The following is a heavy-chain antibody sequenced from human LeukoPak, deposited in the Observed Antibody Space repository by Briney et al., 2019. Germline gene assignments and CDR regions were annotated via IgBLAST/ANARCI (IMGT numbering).Heavy chain of an antibody. D-gene: IGHD3-9*01. CDR3: ARDLGYYDILTGYSSLDY. Sequence: SVKVSCKASGGTFSSYAISWVRQAPGQGLEWMGRIIPILGIANYAQNFQGRVTITADKSTSTAYMELSSMRSEDTAVYYCARDLGYYDILTGYSSLDYWGQGTLVTVSS. V-gene: IGHV1-69*04. J-gene: IGHJ4*02. CDR2: IIPILGIA. CDR1: GGTFSSYA.